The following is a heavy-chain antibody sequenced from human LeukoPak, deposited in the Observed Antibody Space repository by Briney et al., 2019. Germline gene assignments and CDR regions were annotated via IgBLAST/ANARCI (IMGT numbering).Heavy chain of an antibody. V-gene: IGHV3-23*01. Sequence: PGGSLRLSCAASGFTFSSYAMSWVRQAPGKGLEWVSAISGSGGSTYYADSVKGRFTISRDNAKNSLYLQMNSLRAEDTAVYYCARGPPQRIYGGNSVANRAEYFQHWGQGTLVTVSS. CDR2: ISGSGGST. CDR3: ARGPPQRIYGGNSVANRAEYFQH. CDR1: GFTFSSYA. D-gene: IGHD4-23*01. J-gene: IGHJ1*01.